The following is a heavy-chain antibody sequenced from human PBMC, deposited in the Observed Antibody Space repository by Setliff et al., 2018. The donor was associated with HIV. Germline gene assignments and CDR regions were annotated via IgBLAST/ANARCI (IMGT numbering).Heavy chain of an antibody. CDR1: GGSISLHY. J-gene: IGHJ5*02. CDR2: IYYDGST. V-gene: IGHV4-59*08. Sequence: PSETLSLTCTISGGSISLHYWSWIRQPPGKGLEWIGTIYYDGSTIYDPSLRSRVTMSVDTSKNQFSLNLTSVTAADSAVYYCASRVYYYDSNNFLREEGFDPWGQGTLVTVSS. CDR3: ASRVYYYDSNNFLREEGFDP. D-gene: IGHD3-22*01.